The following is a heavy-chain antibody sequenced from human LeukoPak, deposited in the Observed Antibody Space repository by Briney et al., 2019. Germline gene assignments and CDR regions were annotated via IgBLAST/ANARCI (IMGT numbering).Heavy chain of an antibody. D-gene: IGHD1-14*01. CDR2: IRYDGSNK. CDR3: AKDTTPPKAGFDP. Sequence: GGSLRLSCAASGFTFGSYGMHWVRQAPGKGLEWVAFIRYDGSNKYYADSVKGRFTISRDNSKNTLYLQMNSLRAEDTAVYYCAKDTTPPKAGFDPWGQGTLVTVSS. J-gene: IGHJ5*02. CDR1: GFTFGSYG. V-gene: IGHV3-30*02.